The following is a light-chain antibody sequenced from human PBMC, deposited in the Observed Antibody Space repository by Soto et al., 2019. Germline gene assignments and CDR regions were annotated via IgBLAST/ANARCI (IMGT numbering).Light chain of an antibody. Sequence: EFVLTQSPGTLSLSPGERATLSCRASQSVSSSYLAWYQQKPGQAPRLLIYDTSSRATGIPDRFSGSGSGTDFALTISRLEPEEFAVYYCQQYGSSRLTFGPGTKLNIK. J-gene: IGKJ3*01. CDR1: QSVSSSY. CDR2: DTS. V-gene: IGKV3-20*01. CDR3: QQYGSSRLT.